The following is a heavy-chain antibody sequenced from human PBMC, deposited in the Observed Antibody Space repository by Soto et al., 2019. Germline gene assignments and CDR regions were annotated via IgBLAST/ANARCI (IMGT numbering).Heavy chain of an antibody. CDR3: AKGVLSFHYGMEV. Sequence: TGGSLRLSCATSGFTFNTHPMTWVRQAPGKGLEWVSSISSTAGRTSSYADSVKGRFAISRDFSDNTVYLQMNNLRVDDTAVYFCAKGVLSFHYGMEVWGQGTTVTVSS. J-gene: IGHJ6*02. D-gene: IGHD3-10*01. CDR2: ISSTAGRTS. V-gene: IGHV3-23*01. CDR1: GFTFNTHP.